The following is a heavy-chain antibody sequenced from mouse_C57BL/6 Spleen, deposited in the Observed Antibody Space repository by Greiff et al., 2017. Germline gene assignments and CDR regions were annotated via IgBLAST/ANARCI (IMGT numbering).Heavy chain of an antibody. CDR2: IYPSDSDT. CDR3: AIYGSSYWYFEV. D-gene: IGHD1-1*01. V-gene: IGHV1-74*01. J-gene: IGHJ1*03. CDR1: GYTFTSYW. Sequence: VQLQQPGAELVKPGASVKVSCKASGYTFTSYWMHWVKQRPGQGLEWIGRIYPSDSDTNYNQKFKGKATLTVDKSSSTAYMQLSSLTAEDCAVYYSAIYGSSYWYFEVWGTETTVTVSS.